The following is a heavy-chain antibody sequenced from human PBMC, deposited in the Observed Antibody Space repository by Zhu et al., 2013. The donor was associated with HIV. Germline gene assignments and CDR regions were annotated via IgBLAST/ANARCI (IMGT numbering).Heavy chain of an antibody. V-gene: IGHV1-46*01. CDR1: GYTFTDYY. CDR2: INPSGGGT. CDR3: ARVSGSYYYLFYMDV. J-gene: IGHJ6*03. D-gene: IGHD1-26*01. Sequence: QVQLVQSGAEVKKPGASMKVSCKASGYTFTDYYIHWVRQAPGQGLEWMGIINPSGGGTSYAQKFQGRVTMTRDTSTSTVYMELSSLRSEDTAVYYCARVSGSYYYLFYMDVWGKGTTVTVSS.